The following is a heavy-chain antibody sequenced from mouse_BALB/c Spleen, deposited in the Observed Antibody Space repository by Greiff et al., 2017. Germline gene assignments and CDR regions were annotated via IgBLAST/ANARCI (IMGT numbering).Heavy chain of an antibody. V-gene: IGHV5-12-2*01. CDR1: GFTFSSYT. CDR2: ISNGGGST. Sequence: EVHLVESGGGLVQPGGSLKLSCAASGFTFSSYTMSWVRQTPEKRLEWVAYISNGGGSTYYPDTVKGRFTISRDNAKNTLYLQMSSLKSEDTAMYYCARGGGNYVGAMDDWGQGTSVTVSS. J-gene: IGHJ4*01. D-gene: IGHD2-1*01. CDR3: ARGGGNYVGAMDD.